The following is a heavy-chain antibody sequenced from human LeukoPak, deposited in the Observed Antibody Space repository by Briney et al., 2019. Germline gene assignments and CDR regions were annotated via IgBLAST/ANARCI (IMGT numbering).Heavy chain of an antibody. Sequence: SETLSLTCAVYGGSFSGYYWSWLRQPPGKGLEWIGEINHSGSTNYNLSLKSRVTISVDPSKNQFSLKLSSVTAADTAVYYCARDRRLYSSSSGWFDPWGQGTLVTVSS. V-gene: IGHV4-34*01. D-gene: IGHD6-6*01. CDR2: INHSGST. CDR1: GGSFSGYY. CDR3: ARDRRLYSSSSGWFDP. J-gene: IGHJ5*02.